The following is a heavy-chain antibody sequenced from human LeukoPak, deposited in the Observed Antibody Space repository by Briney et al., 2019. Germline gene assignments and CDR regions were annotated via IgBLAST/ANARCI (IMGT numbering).Heavy chain of an antibody. V-gene: IGHV4-34*01. CDR1: GGSFSGYY. D-gene: IGHD3-22*01. CDR3: ARGIYFDSSGYSLGPGVIDY. J-gene: IGHJ4*02. CDR2: INHSRST. Sequence: PSETLSLTCAVYGGSFSGYYWSWIRQPPGKGLDWIGEINHSRSTNYNPSLKSRVTISVDTSKNQFSLRLTSVTAADTAVYYCARGIYFDSSGYSLGPGVIDYWGQGTLVTVSS.